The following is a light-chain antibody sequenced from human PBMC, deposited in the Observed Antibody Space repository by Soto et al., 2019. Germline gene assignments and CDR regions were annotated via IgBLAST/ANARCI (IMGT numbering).Light chain of an antibody. CDR3: CSYAGSYTFDVV. V-gene: IGLV2-11*01. CDR2: DVS. J-gene: IGLJ2*01. Sequence: QPALTQPRSVSGSPGQSVTISCTGTSSEVGGYNYVSWYQQHPGKAPKLMIYDVSKRPSGVPDRFSGSKSGNTASLTISGLQAEDEADYYCCSYAGSYTFDVVFGGGTKLTVL. CDR1: SSEVGGYNY.